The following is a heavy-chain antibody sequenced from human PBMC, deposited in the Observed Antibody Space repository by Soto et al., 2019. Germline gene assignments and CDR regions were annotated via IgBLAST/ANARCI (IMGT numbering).Heavy chain of an antibody. D-gene: IGHD2-8*01. CDR1: GFTFSSYW. CDR2: IKQDGSEK. CDR3: ARTLGYCTNGVCPYYYYGMDV. Sequence: QPGGSLRLSCAASGFTFSSYWMSWVRQAPGKGLGWVANIKQDGSEKYCVDSVKGRFTISRDNAKNSLYLQMNSLRAEDTAVYYCARTLGYCTNGVCPYYYYGMDVWGQGTTVTVSS. J-gene: IGHJ6*02. V-gene: IGHV3-7*03.